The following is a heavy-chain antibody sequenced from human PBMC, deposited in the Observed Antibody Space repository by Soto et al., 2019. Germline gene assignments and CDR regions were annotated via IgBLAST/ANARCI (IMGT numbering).Heavy chain of an antibody. Sequence: EVQLLESGGGLVQPGGSLRLSCAASGFTFSSYAMNWVRQAPGKGLEWVSAISGSGGSTYYPDSVKGRLTISRDNSKNTLYLQMNSLRAEDTAVYYCAKGQAPHIYTNYGFDPWGKGTLVTVSS. CDR2: ISGSGGST. CDR3: AKGQAPHIYTNYGFDP. J-gene: IGHJ5*02. D-gene: IGHD4-4*01. V-gene: IGHV3-23*01. CDR1: GFTFSSYA.